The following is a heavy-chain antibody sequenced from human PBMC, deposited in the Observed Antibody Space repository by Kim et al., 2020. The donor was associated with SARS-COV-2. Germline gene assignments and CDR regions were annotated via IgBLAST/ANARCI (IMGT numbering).Heavy chain of an antibody. CDR2: ISYDGSNK. CDR1: GFTFSSYA. CDR3: ARSRGGSYEDAFDN. D-gene: IGHD1-26*01. J-gene: IGHJ3*02. Sequence: GGSLRLSCAASGFTFSSYAMHWVRQAPGKGLEWVAVISYDGSNKYYADSVKGRFTISRDNSKNTLYLQMNSLRAEDTAVYYCARSRGGSYEDAFDNWGQG. V-gene: IGHV3-30-3*01.